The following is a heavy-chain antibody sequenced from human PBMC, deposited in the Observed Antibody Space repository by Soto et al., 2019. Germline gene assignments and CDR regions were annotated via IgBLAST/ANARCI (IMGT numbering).Heavy chain of an antibody. CDR2: IYSGGST. CDR3: ARGPYDGNSYYYGMDV. Sequence: EVQLVESGGGLVQPGGSLRLSCAASGFTVSSNYMSWVRQAPGKGLEWVSVIYSGGSTYYADSVKGRFTISRDNSKNTLYLQMNSLRDEDTAVYYCARGPYDGNSYYYGMDVWGQGTTVTVSS. CDR1: GFTVSSNY. J-gene: IGHJ6*02. V-gene: IGHV3-66*01. D-gene: IGHD3-22*01.